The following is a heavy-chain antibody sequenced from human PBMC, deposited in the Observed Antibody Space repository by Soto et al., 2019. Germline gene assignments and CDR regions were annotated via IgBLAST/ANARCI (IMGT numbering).Heavy chain of an antibody. J-gene: IGHJ6*02. Sequence: GGSLRLSCAASGFTFSSHAMNWVRQAPGKGLEWVSTISGSGGSANFADSVKGRFTISRDNSKNTLYLQMNSLRAEDTAVYYCAKDQLGIVAYYYGMDVWGQGTTVTVSS. CDR1: GFTFSSHA. D-gene: IGHD1-1*01. V-gene: IGHV3-23*01. CDR2: ISGSGGSA. CDR3: AKDQLGIVAYYYGMDV.